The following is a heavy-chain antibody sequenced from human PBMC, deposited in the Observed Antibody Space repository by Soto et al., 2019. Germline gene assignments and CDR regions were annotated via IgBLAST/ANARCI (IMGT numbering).Heavy chain of an antibody. D-gene: IGHD3-22*01. V-gene: IGHV4-34*01. CDR1: GGSFSGYY. CDR3: AREFRGGYYYDSSGPQYYGMDV. J-gene: IGHJ6*02. Sequence: SETLSLTCAVYGGSFSGYYWSWIRQPPGKGLEWIGEINHSGSTNYNPSLKSRVTISVDTSKNQFSLKLSSVTAADTAVYYCAREFRGGYYYDSSGPQYYGMDVWGQGTSVTVSS. CDR2: INHSGST.